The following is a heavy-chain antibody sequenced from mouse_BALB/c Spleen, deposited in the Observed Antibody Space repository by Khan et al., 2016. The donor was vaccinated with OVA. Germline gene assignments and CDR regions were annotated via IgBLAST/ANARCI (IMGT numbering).Heavy chain of an antibody. CDR2: IYYSGTI. Sequence: EVQLQESGPGLVKPSQTVSLTCTVTGISITTRNYRWSWIRQFPGNKLEWIGNIYYSGTITYNPSLTSRTTITRDTSKNQFFLEMNSLTAEDTATYYCARDYGSLYWYIDVWGAGTTVTVSS. V-gene: IGHV3-5*02. D-gene: IGHD1-1*01. J-gene: IGHJ1*01. CDR1: GISITTRNYR. CDR3: ARDYGSLYWYIDV.